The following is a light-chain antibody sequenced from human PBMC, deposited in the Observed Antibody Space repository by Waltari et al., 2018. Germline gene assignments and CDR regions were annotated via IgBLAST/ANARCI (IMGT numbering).Light chain of an antibody. CDR2: VNSDGSH. V-gene: IGLV4-69*01. CDR1: GDYSPYA. J-gene: IGLJ3*02. Sequence: LVLTQSPSASASLGAPVTLTCSLPGDYSPYALAWHQHLPLKGPRFLMTVNSDGSHKKGDGISDRFSGSSSDLDRYLIISRLQADDEADYFCQTWGTGFQVFGSGTKLTVL. CDR3: QTWGTGFQV.